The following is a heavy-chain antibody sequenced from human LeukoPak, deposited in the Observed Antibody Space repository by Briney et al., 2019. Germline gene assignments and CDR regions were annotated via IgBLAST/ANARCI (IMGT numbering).Heavy chain of an antibody. V-gene: IGHV4-4*07. J-gene: IGHJ4*02. CDR1: GGSIRNYY. Sequence: SETLSLTCTVSGGSIRNYYWTWIRQAAGRGLEWIGRIYSSGSTNYNASLKSRVTMSVDTSKNQFSLKLTSVTAADTAVYCARQGVEYYYDSSGCDYWGQGTLVTVSS. CDR3: ARQGVEYYYDSSGCDY. CDR2: IYSSGST. D-gene: IGHD3-22*01.